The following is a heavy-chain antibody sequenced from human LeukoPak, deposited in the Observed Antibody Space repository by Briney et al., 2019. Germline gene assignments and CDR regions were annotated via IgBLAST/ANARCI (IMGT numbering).Heavy chain of an antibody. CDR1: GFTFRSYA. CDR2: ISDSGGKI. Sequence: GGSLRLSCAASGFTFRSYAMRWVRQAPGKGPEWVSAISDSGGKIYYADSVKGRFTITSDNSKNMVYPQMNSLRAEDTAVYYCAKDRKVYQVGGQGTLVTVSS. CDR3: AKDRKVYQV. D-gene: IGHD2-8*01. V-gene: IGHV3-23*01. J-gene: IGHJ4*02.